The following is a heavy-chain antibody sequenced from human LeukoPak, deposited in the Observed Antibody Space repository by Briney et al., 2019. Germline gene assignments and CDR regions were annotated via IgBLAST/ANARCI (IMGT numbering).Heavy chain of an antibody. D-gene: IGHD4-17*01. Sequence: PSETLCLTCTVSGGSISSGGYYWSWIRQHPGKGLEWIGYIYYSGSTYYNPSLKSRVTISVDTSKNQFSLKLSSVTAADTAVYYCAGVSYGDYEGNYFDYWGQGTLVTVSS. CDR1: GGSISSGGYY. V-gene: IGHV4-31*03. CDR3: AGVSYGDYEGNYFDY. J-gene: IGHJ4*02. CDR2: IYYSGST.